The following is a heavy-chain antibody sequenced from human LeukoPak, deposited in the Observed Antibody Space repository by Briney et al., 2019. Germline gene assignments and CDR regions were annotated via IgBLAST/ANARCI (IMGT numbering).Heavy chain of an antibody. J-gene: IGHJ4*02. D-gene: IGHD6-13*01. CDR1: GFTFSSYG. CDR3: AKAPIAAAGIYYFDY. V-gene: IGHV3-30*18. Sequence: GKSLRLSCAASGFTFSSYGIHWVRQAPGKGLEWVAVISYDGSNKYYADSVKGRFTISRDNSKNTLYLQMNSLRAEDTAVYYSAKAPIAAAGIYYFDYWGQGTLVTVSS. CDR2: ISYDGSNK.